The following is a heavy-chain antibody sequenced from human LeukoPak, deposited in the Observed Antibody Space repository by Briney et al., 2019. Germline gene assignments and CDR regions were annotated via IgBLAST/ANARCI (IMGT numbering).Heavy chain of an antibody. V-gene: IGHV1-18*01. D-gene: IGHD6-6*01. J-gene: IGHJ5*02. Sequence: GASVKVSCKASGYTFTTYGISWVRLAPGQGLEWMGWISAYNGNTNYAQQFQGRVTMTTDTSMSTAYMELRSLGSDDTAVYYCARDLIAVRPGWFDPWGQGSLVTVSS. CDR1: GYTFTTYG. CDR3: ARDLIAVRPGWFDP. CDR2: ISAYNGNT.